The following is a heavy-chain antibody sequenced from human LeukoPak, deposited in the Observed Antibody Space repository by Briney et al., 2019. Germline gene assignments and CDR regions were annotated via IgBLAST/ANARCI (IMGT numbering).Heavy chain of an antibody. CDR3: ASANQGN. CDR1: GSTFSGYS. J-gene: IGHJ4*01. D-gene: IGHD1-14*01. Sequence: GGSLRLSCAASGSTFSGYSMHWVRQAPGKGLEWVAFIRYDGRNKYYADSVKGRVTISRDNSKKTLYPQVNSLKAENTGEYYCASANQGNWGHGTLVTVSS. CDR2: IRYDGRNK. V-gene: IGHV3-30*02.